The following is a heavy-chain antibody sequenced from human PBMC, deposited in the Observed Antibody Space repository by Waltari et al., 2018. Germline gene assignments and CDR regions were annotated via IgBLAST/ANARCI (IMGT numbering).Heavy chain of an antibody. D-gene: IGHD6-25*01. V-gene: IGHV3-66*02. CDR3: ARDPPGVAAAGPGRG. CDR2: IYSSGRT. Sequence: EVQLVESGGGLVQPGGSLRLSCAASGITVGNNYMSWVRQAAGKGRGWISIIYSSGRTYYADAVKGRFTISRDNAKNTLYLQMNSLRSEDTAVYFWARDPPGVAAAGPGRGWGQGTLVTVSS. J-gene: IGHJ4*02. CDR1: GITVGNNY.